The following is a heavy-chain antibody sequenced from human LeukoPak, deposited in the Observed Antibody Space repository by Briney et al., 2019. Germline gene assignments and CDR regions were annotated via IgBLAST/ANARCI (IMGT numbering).Heavy chain of an antibody. CDR3: ATGDGYNPPFDY. J-gene: IGHJ4*02. D-gene: IGHD5-24*01. CDR1: GYTFTDYY. Sequence: ASVKVSCKVSGYTFTDYYMHWVQQAPGKGLEWMGLVDPEDGETIYAEKFQGRVTITADTSTDTAYMELSSLRSEDTAVYYSATGDGYNPPFDYWGQGTLVTVSS. V-gene: IGHV1-69-2*01. CDR2: VDPEDGET.